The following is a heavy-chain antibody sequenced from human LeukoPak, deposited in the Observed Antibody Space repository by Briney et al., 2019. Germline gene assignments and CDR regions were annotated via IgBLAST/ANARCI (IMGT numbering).Heavy chain of an antibody. CDR1: GYSFILYG. CDR3: ARLSGSYYSAFDI. J-gene: IGHJ3*02. V-gene: IGHV5-51*01. D-gene: IGHD1-26*01. Sequence: GASVKVSCKTSGYSFILYGISWVRQAPGQGPEWMAIIYPGDSDTRYDPSFKGQVTISADKSINTAYLQWSSLKASDTAMYYCARLSGSYYSAFDIWGQGTMVTVSS. CDR2: IYPGDSDT.